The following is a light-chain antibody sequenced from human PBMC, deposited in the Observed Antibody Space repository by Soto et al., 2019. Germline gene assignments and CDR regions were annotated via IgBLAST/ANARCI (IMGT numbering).Light chain of an antibody. CDR1: SSDVGGYNY. Sequence: QSVLTQPPSASGSPGQSVTISCTGTSSDVGGYNYVSWYQQHPGKAPKLMIYEVSKRPSGVPDRFSGSKSGNTASLTVSGLQAEDEADYYCGSYTGSITYVFGTGTKLTVL. J-gene: IGLJ1*01. V-gene: IGLV2-8*01. CDR2: EVS. CDR3: GSYTGSITYV.